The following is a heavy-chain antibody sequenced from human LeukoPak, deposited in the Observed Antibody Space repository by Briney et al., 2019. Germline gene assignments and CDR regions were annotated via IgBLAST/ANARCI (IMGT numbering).Heavy chain of an antibody. V-gene: IGHV3-66*01. CDR3: ARDHGAYSNGFYYYYGMDV. D-gene: IGHD6-19*01. CDR2: VYGGGNT. J-gene: IGHJ6*02. Sequence: GGSLRLSCAASGFIFSRYSMRWVRQAPGKGLEWVSVVYGGGNTYYADSVKGRFPISRDNSKNTVYLQMNSLRAEDTAIYFCARDHGAYSNGFYYYYGMDVWGQGTTVTVSS. CDR1: GFIFSRYS.